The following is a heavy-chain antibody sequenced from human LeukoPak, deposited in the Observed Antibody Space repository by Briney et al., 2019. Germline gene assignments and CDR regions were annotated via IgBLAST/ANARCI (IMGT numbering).Heavy chain of an antibody. Sequence: PSETLSLTCAVYGGSFSGYYWSWIRQPPGKGLEWIGEINHSGSTNYNPSLKSRVTISVDTSKNQFSLKLSPVTAADTAVYYCARDYYGSGSYYNPGSFDPWGQGTLVTVSS. V-gene: IGHV4-34*01. CDR3: ARDYYGSGSYYNPGSFDP. CDR2: INHSGST. D-gene: IGHD3-10*01. J-gene: IGHJ5*02. CDR1: GGSFSGYY.